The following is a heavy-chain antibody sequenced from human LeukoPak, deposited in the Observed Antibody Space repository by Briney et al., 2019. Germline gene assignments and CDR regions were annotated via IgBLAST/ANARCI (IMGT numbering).Heavy chain of an antibody. D-gene: IGHD3-22*01. CDR1: GFTFTTYA. J-gene: IGHJ4*02. V-gene: IGHV3-23*01. CDR3: AKVRGAVAITFLDY. Sequence: PGGSLRLSCAASGFTFTTYAMSWVRQAPGKGLEWVSPISGGGGNTYYADYVKGRFTISRDNSKNTVSLQMNSLRAEDTAVYYCAKVRGAVAITFLDYWGQGTLVTVSS. CDR2: ISGGGGNT.